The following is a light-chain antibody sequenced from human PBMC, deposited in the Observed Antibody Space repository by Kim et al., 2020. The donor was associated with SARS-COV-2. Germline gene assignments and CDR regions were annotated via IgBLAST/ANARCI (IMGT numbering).Light chain of an antibody. V-gene: IGKV2-28*01. J-gene: IGKJ4*01. Sequence: DIVMTQSPVSLSVTPGEPATISCRSSQSLLHSSGYNFLDWYLQKPGQSPQLLIYWGSTRASGVPDRFSGSESGTDFTLKISRVEPEDVGVYYCMHAIRTPVTFGGGTKVDIK. CDR3: MHAIRTPVT. CDR2: WGS. CDR1: QSLLHSSGYNF.